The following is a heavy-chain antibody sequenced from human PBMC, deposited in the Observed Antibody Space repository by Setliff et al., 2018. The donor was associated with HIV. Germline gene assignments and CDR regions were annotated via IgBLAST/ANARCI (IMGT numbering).Heavy chain of an antibody. V-gene: IGHV4-31*03. D-gene: IGHD3-22*01. CDR3: ARADSSGYLYAFEI. Sequence: TSETLSLTCTVSGGSISSGGYYWSWIRQHPGKGLEWIGYIYYSGSTYYSPSLKSRVTISVDTSKNQFSLKLSSVTAADTAVYYCARADSSGYLYAFEIWGQGTMVTVSS. J-gene: IGHJ3*02. CDR2: IYYSGST. CDR1: GGSISSGGYY.